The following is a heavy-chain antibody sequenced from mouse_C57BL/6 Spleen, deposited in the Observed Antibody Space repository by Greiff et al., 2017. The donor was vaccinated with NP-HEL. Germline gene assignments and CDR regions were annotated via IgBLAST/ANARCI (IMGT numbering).Heavy chain of an antibody. Sequence: VHLVESGPELVKPGASVKISCKASGYAFSSSWMNWVKQRPGKGLEWIGRIYPGDGDTNYNGKFKGKATLTADKSSSTAYMQLSSLTSEDSAVYFCARWHYGSPFACWGQGTLVTVSA. CDR2: IYPGDGDT. J-gene: IGHJ3*01. CDR3: ARWHYGSPFAC. CDR1: GYAFSSSW. D-gene: IGHD1-1*01. V-gene: IGHV1-82*01.